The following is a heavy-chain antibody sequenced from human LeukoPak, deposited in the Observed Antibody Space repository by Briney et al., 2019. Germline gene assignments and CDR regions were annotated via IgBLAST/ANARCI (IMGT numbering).Heavy chain of an antibody. CDR2: ISGSGGST. D-gene: IGHD2-21*02. V-gene: IGHV3-23*01. CDR3: ANILAYCGGDCYLPFDY. CDR1: GFTFSSYA. Sequence: GGSLRLSCAASGFTFSSYAMSWVRQVPGKGLEWVSTISGSGGSTYYADSVKGRFTISRDNSKNTLYLQMNSLRAEDTAVYYCANILAYCGGDCYLPFDYWGQGTLVTVSS. J-gene: IGHJ4*02.